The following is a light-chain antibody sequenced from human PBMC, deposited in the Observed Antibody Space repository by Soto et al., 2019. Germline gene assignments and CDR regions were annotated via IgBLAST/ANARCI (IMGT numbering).Light chain of an antibody. CDR1: QGISSY. CDR2: AAS. V-gene: IGKV1-8*01. CDR3: QQYYSYPET. J-gene: IGKJ1*01. Sequence: AIRMTQSPSSLSASTGDRVTITCRASQGISSYLAWYQQKPGKAPKLLIYAASALQSGVPSRFSGSGSGTGFTLTISCLQSEDFATYYCQQYYSYPETFGQGTKVDIK.